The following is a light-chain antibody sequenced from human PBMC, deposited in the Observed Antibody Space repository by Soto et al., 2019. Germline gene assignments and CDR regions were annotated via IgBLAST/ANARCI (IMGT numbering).Light chain of an antibody. V-gene: IGKV3-20*01. CDR1: QSVSSSS. Sequence: EIVLTQSPGTLSLSPGERATLSCRASQSVSSSSLAWYQQNPGQAPSLLIYEASSRATGIPDRFSGSESGTDFTLTISKLEHEDFAVYYCQQYRTFGQGTKVEIK. CDR3: QQYRT. CDR2: EAS. J-gene: IGKJ1*01.